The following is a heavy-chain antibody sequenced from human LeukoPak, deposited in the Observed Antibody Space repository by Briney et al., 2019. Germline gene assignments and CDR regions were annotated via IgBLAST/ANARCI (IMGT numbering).Heavy chain of an antibody. Sequence: GGSLRLSCAASGFTFSSYSMNWVRQAPGKGLEWVSPISTTSSFIYYADSVKGRFNVSRDYAKNSLFLQMTSLRAEDTAVYYCARVAYGDYYFDYWGQGTLVTVSS. CDR3: ARVAYGDYYFDY. D-gene: IGHD4-17*01. CDR1: GFTFSSYS. J-gene: IGHJ4*02. CDR2: ISTTSSFI. V-gene: IGHV3-21*01.